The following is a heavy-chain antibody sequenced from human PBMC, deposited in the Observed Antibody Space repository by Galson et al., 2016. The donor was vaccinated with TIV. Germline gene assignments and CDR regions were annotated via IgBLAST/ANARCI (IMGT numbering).Heavy chain of an antibody. Sequence: PALVKPTQTLTLTCTFSGFSLSATGMSVSWIRQPPGKALEWLARIDWDDDIYFSTSLRTRLTISKDTSKNQVVLTMTNMDPVDTATYFRARMPLPTEYYETSGNSGAFDFWGQGTKVTGSS. CDR2: IDWDDDI. D-gene: IGHD3-16*01. CDR1: GFSLSATGMS. J-gene: IGHJ3*01. V-gene: IGHV2-70*11. CDR3: ARMPLPTEYYETSGNSGAFDF.